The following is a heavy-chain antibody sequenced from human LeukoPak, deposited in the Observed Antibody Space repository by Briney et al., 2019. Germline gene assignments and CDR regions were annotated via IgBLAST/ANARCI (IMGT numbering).Heavy chain of an antibody. V-gene: IGHV3-74*01. CDR3: AKKWTK. Sequence: GGSLRLSCAASGSSFSRYWMHWVRQAPGKGLVWVSTIPSDGGTTSSADSVKGRFTISRDNSKDTLYLQMDSLRAEDTDVYYCAKKWTKWGQGTLVAVSS. D-gene: IGHD3/OR15-3a*01. CDR1: GSSFSRYW. J-gene: IGHJ4*02. CDR2: IPSDGGTT.